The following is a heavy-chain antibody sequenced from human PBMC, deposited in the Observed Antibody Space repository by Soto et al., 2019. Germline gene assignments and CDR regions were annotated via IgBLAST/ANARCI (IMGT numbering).Heavy chain of an antibody. Sequence: EVHLVESGGGLVQPGRSLRLSCTASGFAFGDYAMSWFRQAPGKGLEWVGFIRSKAYGGTTDYAASVKGRFAISRXXSXXIAYLQMDSLKTEDTAVYYCASPLSVGYYYYGMDVWGQGTTVTVSS. D-gene: IGHD1-26*01. J-gene: IGHJ6*02. CDR1: GFAFGDYA. CDR3: ASPLSVGYYYYGMDV. V-gene: IGHV3-49*03. CDR2: IRSKAYGGTT.